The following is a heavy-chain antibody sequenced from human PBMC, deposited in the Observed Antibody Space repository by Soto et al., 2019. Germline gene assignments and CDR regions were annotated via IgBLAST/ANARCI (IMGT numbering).Heavy chain of an antibody. CDR2: ISYDGSDR. CDR1: GFTFRSHG. D-gene: IGHD1-1*01. Sequence: PRLSCAASGFTFRSHGMHWIRQAPGKGLEWVSLISYDGSDRSYADSVKGRFTISRDNSKNMLYLQMNSLGAEDTAVYYCAKDFGINWYYFDYWGQGTLVTVSS. V-gene: IGHV3-30*18. J-gene: IGHJ4*02. CDR3: AKDFGINWYYFDY.